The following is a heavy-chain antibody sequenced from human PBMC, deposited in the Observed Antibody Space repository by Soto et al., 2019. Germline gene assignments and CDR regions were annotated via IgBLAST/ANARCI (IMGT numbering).Heavy chain of an antibody. D-gene: IGHD6-19*01. V-gene: IGHV3-23*01. J-gene: IGHJ6*02. CDR1: GFTFSSYA. CDR2: ISGSGGST. CDR3: AKLAIAVAGSVWGMDV. Sequence: PGGSLILSCAASGFTFSSYAMSWVRQAPGKGLEWVSAISGSGGSTYYADSVKGRFTISRDNSKNTLYLQMNSLRAEDTAVYYCAKLAIAVAGSVWGMDVWGQGXTVTVYS.